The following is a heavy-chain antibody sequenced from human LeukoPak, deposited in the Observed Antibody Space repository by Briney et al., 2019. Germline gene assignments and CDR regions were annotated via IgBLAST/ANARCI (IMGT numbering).Heavy chain of an antibody. V-gene: IGHV3-23*01. CDR3: AKDSSSSPHYDAFDI. D-gene: IGHD6-6*01. CDR2: ISGSGGST. Sequence: PGGSLRLSCAASGFTFSSYAMSWVRQAPGKGLEWVSAISGSGGSTYYADSVEGRFTISRDNSKNTLYLQMNSLRAEDTAVYYCAKDSSSSPHYDAFDIWGQGTMVTVSS. J-gene: IGHJ3*02. CDR1: GFTFSSYA.